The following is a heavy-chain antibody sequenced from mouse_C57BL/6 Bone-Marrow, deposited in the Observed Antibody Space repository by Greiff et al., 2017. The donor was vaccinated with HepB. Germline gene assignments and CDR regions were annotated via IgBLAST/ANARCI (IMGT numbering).Heavy chain of an antibody. CDR2: IYPGDGDT. D-gene: IGHD2-4*01. J-gene: IGHJ4*01. CDR3: ARGGDYDDAMDY. CDR1: GYAFSSYW. Sequence: QVQLQQSGAELVKPGASVKISCKASGYAFSSYWMNWVKQRPGKGLEWIGQIYPGDGDTNYNGKFKGKATLTADKSSSTAYMQLSSLTSEDSAVYCCARGGDYDDAMDYWGQGTSVTVAS. V-gene: IGHV1-80*01.